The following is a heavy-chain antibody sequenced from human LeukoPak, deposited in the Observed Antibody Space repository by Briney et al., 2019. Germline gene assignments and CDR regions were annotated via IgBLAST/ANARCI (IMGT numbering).Heavy chain of an antibody. V-gene: IGHV3-74*01. CDR1: GFTFSSYW. D-gene: IGHD3-10*01. J-gene: IGHJ6*03. CDR3: ARDSGVRGVDYYYYMDV. Sequence: PGGSLRLSCAASGFTFSSYWMHWVRQAPGKGLVWVSRINSDGSSTSYADSVKGRFTISRDNAKNTLYLQMNGLRAEDTAVYYCARDSGVRGVDYYYYMDVWGKGTTVTVSS. CDR2: INSDGSST.